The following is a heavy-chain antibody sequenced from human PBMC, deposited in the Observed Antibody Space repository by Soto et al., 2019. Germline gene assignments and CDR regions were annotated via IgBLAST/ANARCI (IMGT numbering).Heavy chain of an antibody. D-gene: IGHD4-17*01. CDR2: IYHSGST. CDR3: ARYGDDFDY. J-gene: IGHJ4*02. V-gene: IGHV4-30-2*01. CDR1: GGSISSGGYS. Sequence: LSLTCAVSGGSISSGGYSWSWIRQPPGKGLEWIGYIYHSGSTYYNPSLKSRVTISVDRSKNQFSLKLSSVTAADTAVYYCARYGDDFDYWGQGTLVTVSS.